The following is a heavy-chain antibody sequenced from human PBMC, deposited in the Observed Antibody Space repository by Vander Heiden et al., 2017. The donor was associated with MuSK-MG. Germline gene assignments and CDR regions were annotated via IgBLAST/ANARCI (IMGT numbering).Heavy chain of an antibody. CDR1: GLNFNIYN. D-gene: IGHD5-12*01. CDR3: AGDLGGYSGYLDY. CDR2: IDRNSRYI. Sequence: EVQLVESGGGLVKPGGSLRLSCAASGLNFNIYNVNWVRQAPGKGLEWVSSIDRNSRYIYYADSVKGRFTVSRDNAMNLLYLQMNSLRVEDTAVYYCAGDLGGYSGYLDYWGQGTLVTVSS. J-gene: IGHJ4*02. V-gene: IGHV3-21*06.